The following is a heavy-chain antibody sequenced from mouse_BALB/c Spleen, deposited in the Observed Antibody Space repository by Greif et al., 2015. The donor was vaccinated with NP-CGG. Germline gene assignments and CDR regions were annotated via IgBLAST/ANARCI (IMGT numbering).Heavy chain of an antibody. CDR2: LISGGSYT. CDR3: ARKYDYDARDYYAMDY. D-gene: IGHD2-4*01. CDR1: GFTFSSYG. J-gene: IGHJ4*01. V-gene: IGHV5-6*01. Sequence: VHLVESGRDLVKPGGSLKLSCAASGFTFSSYGMSWVRQTPDKRLECVATLISGGSYTYYPDSVKGRFTISRDNAKNTLYLQMSSLKSEDTAMYYCARKYDYDARDYYAMDYWGQGTSVTVSS.